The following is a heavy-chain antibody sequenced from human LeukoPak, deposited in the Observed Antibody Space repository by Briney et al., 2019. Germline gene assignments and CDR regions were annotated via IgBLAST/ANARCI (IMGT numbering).Heavy chain of an antibody. D-gene: IGHD5-24*01. CDR3: TGGGGWLIDF. Sequence: PSETLSLTCDVSGDSGASSGSYWSGWFRQPPGKGLEWIGYVHSSRSTKYNSSLGSRSTISRDTSRNQFSLKLSSVTAADTAVYFCTGGGGWLIDFWGRGTLVTVSS. V-gene: IGHV4-61*01. J-gene: IGHJ4*02. CDR2: VHSSRST. CDR1: GDSGASSGSYW.